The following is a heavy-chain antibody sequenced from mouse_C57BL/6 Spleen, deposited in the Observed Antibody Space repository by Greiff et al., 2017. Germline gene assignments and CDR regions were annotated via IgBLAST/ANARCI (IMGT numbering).Heavy chain of an antibody. Sequence: QVQLKQPGAELVRPGTSVKLSCKASGYTFTSYWMHWVKQRPGQGLEWIGVIDPNSGSTNYNEKFKSKATLTVNKSSSTAYMQLSSLTSEDSAVYYCAGYFDYWGQGTTLTVSS. CDR2: IDPNSGST. CDR1: GYTFTSYW. J-gene: IGHJ2*01. V-gene: IGHV1-64*01. CDR3: AGYFDY.